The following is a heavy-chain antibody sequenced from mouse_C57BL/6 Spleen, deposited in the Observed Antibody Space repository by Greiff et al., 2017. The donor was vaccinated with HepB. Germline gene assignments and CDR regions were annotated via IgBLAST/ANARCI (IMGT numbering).Heavy chain of an antibody. V-gene: IGHV1-82*01. CDR2: IDPGDGDT. CDR3: ARSDPWFAY. CDR1: GYAFSSSW. Sequence: VQLQQSGPELVKPGASVKISCKASGYAFSSSWMNWVKQRPGKGLEWIGRIDPGDGDTNYNGKCKGKATLTADKSSSTAYMQLSSLASEDSAVYFCARSDPWFAYWGQGTLVTVSA. J-gene: IGHJ3*01.